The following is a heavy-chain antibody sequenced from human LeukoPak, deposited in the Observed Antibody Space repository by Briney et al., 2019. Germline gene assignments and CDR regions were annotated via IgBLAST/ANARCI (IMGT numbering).Heavy chain of an antibody. CDR1: GFTFSDYY. J-gene: IGHJ4*02. D-gene: IGHD3-10*01. Sequence: GGSLRLSCAASGFTFSDYYMSWIRQAPGKGLEWISYISSSGGTIYYADSVKGRFTISRDNAKNSLYLQMNSLRAEDTAVYYCARALSASMVRGVYFSRYFDYWGQGTLVTVSS. CDR3: ARALSASMVRGVYFSRYFDY. CDR2: ISSSGGTI. V-gene: IGHV3-11*01.